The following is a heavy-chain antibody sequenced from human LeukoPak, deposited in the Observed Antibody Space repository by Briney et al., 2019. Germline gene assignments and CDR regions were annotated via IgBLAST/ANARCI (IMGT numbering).Heavy chain of an antibody. J-gene: IGHJ4*02. CDR2: VSGSGGIT. V-gene: IGHV3-23*01. D-gene: IGHD6-19*01. CDR1: GFTFNSYA. CDR3: AKTTAGNSSGRNPGWPVDY. Sequence: GGSLRLSCAASGFTFNSYAMTWVRQAPGKGLEWVSHVSGSGGITYYADSVKGRFTIFRDNSKNTLYLQMNSLRADDTAVYYCAKTTAGNSSGRNPGWPVDYWGQGALVTVSS.